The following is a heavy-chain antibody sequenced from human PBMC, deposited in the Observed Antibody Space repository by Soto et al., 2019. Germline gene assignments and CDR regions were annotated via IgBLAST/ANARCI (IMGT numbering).Heavy chain of an antibody. CDR2: IYYSGLT. CDR1: GGSMSSEGYY. Sequence: KPSETLSLTCTVSGGSMSSEGYYWSWIRQHPGKGLEWIGYIYYSGLTDYNPSLKSRVTISVDTSKNQFSLKLSSVTAADTAVYYCARAEWDGYNYVGFDYWGQGTLVTVSS. J-gene: IGHJ4*02. V-gene: IGHV4-30-4*08. D-gene: IGHD5-12*01. CDR3: ARAEWDGYNYVGFDY.